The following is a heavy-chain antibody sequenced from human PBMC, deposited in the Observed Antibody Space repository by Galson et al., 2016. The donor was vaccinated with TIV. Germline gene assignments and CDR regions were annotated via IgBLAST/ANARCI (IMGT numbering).Heavy chain of an antibody. Sequence: ETLSLTCTVSGGSMRDSYWSWIRQTPGKGLEWIEYVYYTGGTKYNPSLKSRVTISVDTSKNQFSLRLSSVTAADTAMYYCARDIGGYDFDYWGQGTLVAVSS. V-gene: IGHV4-59*01. CDR1: GGSMRDSY. D-gene: IGHD5-12*01. CDR2: VYYTGGT. CDR3: ARDIGGYDFDY. J-gene: IGHJ4*02.